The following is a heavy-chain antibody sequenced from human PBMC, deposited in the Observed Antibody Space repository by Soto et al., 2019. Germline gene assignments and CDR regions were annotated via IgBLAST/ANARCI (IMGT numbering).Heavy chain of an antibody. CDR2: IYYSGST. CDR1: DGFISNNY. CDR3: ARGNSWTPLPFDY. J-gene: IGHJ4*02. Sequence: SETLSLTCTVSDGFISNNYWSWIRQPPGKGLEWMGYIYYSGSTNYNPSLKSRVTISVDTSKNQFSLKLTSVTAADTAVYYCARGNSWTPLPFDYWGQGALVTVS. V-gene: IGHV4-59*01. D-gene: IGHD1-26*01.